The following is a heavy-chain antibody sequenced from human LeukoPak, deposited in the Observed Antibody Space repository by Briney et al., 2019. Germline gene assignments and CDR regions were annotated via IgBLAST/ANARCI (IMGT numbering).Heavy chain of an antibody. J-gene: IGHJ4*02. CDR2: ISNSGNTI. V-gene: IGHV3-11*01. Sequence: GGSLRLSCAASGFTFGDYYMTWIRQAPGKGLEWVSYISNSGNTIKEADSVKGRFTISRDNAQNSLFLQMKSLRAEDTAVYYCARYRVITNDYFDSWVQGTLVTVSS. D-gene: IGHD3-16*01. CDR3: ARYRVITNDYFDS. CDR1: GFTFGDYY.